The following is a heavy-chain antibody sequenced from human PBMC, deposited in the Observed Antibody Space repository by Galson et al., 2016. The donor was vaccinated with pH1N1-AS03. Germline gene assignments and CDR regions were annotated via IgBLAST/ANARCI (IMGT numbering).Heavy chain of an antibody. CDR2: ISNSGGTT. CDR3: AKASAAAGTRTFDY. D-gene: IGHD6-13*01. V-gene: IGHV3-23*01. CDR1: GFTFSSYA. Sequence: SLRLSCAASGFTFSSYAMNWVRQAPGKGLEWVSAISNSGGTTYYADSVKGRFTISRDNSKNTLYLQMNSLRAEDTAVYYCAKASAAAGTRTFDYWGQGTLVTASS. J-gene: IGHJ4*02.